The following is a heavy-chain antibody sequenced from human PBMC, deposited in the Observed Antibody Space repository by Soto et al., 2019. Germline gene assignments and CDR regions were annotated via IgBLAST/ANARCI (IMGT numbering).Heavy chain of an antibody. D-gene: IGHD3-22*01. CDR1: GGSFSAYY. CDR2: VNHRGST. Sequence: SETLSLTCAVYGGSFSAYYWSWIRQPPGRGLEWIGEVNHRGSTSYNPSLKSRVTISVDTSMNQFSLKLSSVTAADTALYYGARGNYYYTSALPLDYWGQGTLVTVSS. J-gene: IGHJ4*02. V-gene: IGHV4-34*01. CDR3: ARGNYYYTSALPLDY.